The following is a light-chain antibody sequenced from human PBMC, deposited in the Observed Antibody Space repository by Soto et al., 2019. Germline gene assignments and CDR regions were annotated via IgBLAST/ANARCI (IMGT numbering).Light chain of an antibody. Sequence: QSVLTQPASVSGSPGQSITISCTGTSSDVGGYNFVSWYQQYPGKAPKLIIYEVTNRPSGASNRFSGSKSGNTASLTISGLQAEDEADYYCSSYTSSITTLAVFGTGTKLTVL. J-gene: IGLJ1*01. CDR1: SSDVGGYNF. V-gene: IGLV2-14*01. CDR3: SSYTSSITTLAV. CDR2: EVT.